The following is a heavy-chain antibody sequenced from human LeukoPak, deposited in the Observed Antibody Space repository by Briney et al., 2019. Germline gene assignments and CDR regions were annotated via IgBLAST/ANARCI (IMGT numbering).Heavy chain of an antibody. CDR2: ISSSSSYI. CDR3: ARGRLAGYSSSSDFDY. Sequence: GSLRLSCAASGFTFNSYTMNWVRQAPGKGLEWVSSISSSSSYIYDADSVEGRFTISRDNAKNSLYLQMNSLRAGDTAVYYCARGRLAGYSSSSDFDYWGQGTLVTVSS. CDR1: GFTFNSYT. D-gene: IGHD6-13*01. J-gene: IGHJ4*02. V-gene: IGHV3-21*01.